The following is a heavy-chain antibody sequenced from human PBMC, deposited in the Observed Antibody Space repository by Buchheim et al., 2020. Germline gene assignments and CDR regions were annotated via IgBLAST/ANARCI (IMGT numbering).Heavy chain of an antibody. V-gene: IGHV3-23*01. J-gene: IGHJ2*01. CDR3: AKDGSSSSFWYFDL. CDR2: ISDSGGTT. Sequence: EVQLLESGGDLVQPGGSLRLSCAASRFTFSSYAMNWVRQAPGKGLEWVSSISDSGGTTSYADSVRGRFTISRENSKNTLYLQMNNLRAEDTALYYCAKDGSSSSFWYFDLWGRGTL. CDR1: RFTFSSYA. D-gene: IGHD6-6*01.